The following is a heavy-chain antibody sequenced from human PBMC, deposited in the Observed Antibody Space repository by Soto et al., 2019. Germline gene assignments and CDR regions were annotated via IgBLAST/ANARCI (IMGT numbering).Heavy chain of an antibody. V-gene: IGHV1-24*01. J-gene: IGHJ6*02. CDR3: TFHGWDGLDV. Sequence: QVHLVQSGAEVKKPGASVKVSCKVAGYTLSEFPIHWVRQSPGRGLEWMGGFDREVGETLYAQNFQDRVTMTEDISTDTAYMEPRSLRSEDTAMYYCTFHGWDGLDVWGQGTTVTVSS. CDR1: GYTLSEFP. CDR2: FDREVGET.